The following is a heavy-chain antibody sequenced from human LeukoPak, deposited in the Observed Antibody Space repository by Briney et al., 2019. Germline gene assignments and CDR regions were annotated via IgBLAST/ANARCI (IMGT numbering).Heavy chain of an antibody. V-gene: IGHV3-48*01. J-gene: IGHJ4*02. CDR3: ARAGSQSHVDAAMGFCNY. Sequence: PGGSLRLSCAASEFTFSSYSMNWVRQAPGKGLEWVSYITNSGNSKSYADSVKGRFTISRDNSKNTLYLQMDSLSAEDTAVYYCARAGSQSHVDAAMGFCNYWGQGTLVTVSS. D-gene: IGHD5-18*01. CDR1: EFTFSSYS. CDR2: ITNSGNSK.